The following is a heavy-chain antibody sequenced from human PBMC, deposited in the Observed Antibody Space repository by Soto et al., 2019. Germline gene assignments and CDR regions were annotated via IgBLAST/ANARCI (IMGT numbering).Heavy chain of an antibody. Sequence: ASVKVSCKASGYTFTSYGISWVRQAPGQGLEWMGWISAYNGNTNYAQKLQGRVTMTTDTSTSTAYMELRSLRSDDTAVYYCARVGYDSSGYYYSELGSGNYWGQGALVTVSS. CDR1: GYTFTSYG. J-gene: IGHJ4*02. CDR3: ARVGYDSSGYYYSELGSGNY. V-gene: IGHV1-18*01. D-gene: IGHD3-22*01. CDR2: ISAYNGNT.